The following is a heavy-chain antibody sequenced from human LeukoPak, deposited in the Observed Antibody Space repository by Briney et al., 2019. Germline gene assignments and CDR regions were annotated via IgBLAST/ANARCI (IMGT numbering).Heavy chain of an antibody. CDR2: INHSGST. CDR1: GGSFSGYY. D-gene: IGHD2-2*01. V-gene: IGHV4-34*01. CDR3: ARHRAGYCSSTSCLTIYYMDV. J-gene: IGHJ6*03. Sequence: PSETLSLTCAVYGGSFSGYYWSWIRQPPGKGLEWIGEINHSGSTNYNPSLKSRVTISVDTSKNQFSLKLSSVTAADTAVYYCARHRAGYCSSTSCLTIYYMDVWGKGTTVTISS.